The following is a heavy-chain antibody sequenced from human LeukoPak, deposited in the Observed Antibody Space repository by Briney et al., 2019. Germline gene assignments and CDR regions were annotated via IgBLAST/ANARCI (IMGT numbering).Heavy chain of an antibody. Sequence: PSETLSLTCTVSGGSISSSSNYWGWIRQPPGKGLEWIGSIYYSGSTYYNPSLKSRVTISVDTSKNQFSLKLSSVTAADTAVYYCARISTRGYYYYMDVWGKGTTVTVSS. D-gene: IGHD2-2*01. CDR3: ARISTRGYYYYMDV. CDR1: GGSISSSSNY. J-gene: IGHJ6*03. V-gene: IGHV4-39*01. CDR2: IYYSGST.